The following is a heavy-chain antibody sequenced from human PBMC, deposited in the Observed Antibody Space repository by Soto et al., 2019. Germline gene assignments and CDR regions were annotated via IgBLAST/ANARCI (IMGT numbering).Heavy chain of an antibody. D-gene: IGHD6-19*01. CDR2: IKSKTSGGTT. CDR3: TTQPQVGWRAY. CDR1: GFTFTNAW. Sequence: PGGSLRLSCKASGFTFTNAWMSWVRQAPGKGLEWVGRIKSKTSGGTTDYAAPVKGRFTISRDDSKNTLYLQMNSLRTEDTGVYYCTTQPQVGWRAYWGQGTLVTVSS. V-gene: IGHV3-15*05. J-gene: IGHJ4*02.